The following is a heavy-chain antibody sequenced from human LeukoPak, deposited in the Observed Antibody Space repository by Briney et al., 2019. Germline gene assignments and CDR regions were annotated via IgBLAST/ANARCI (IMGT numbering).Heavy chain of an antibody. V-gene: IGHV1-24*01. D-gene: IGHD3-10*01. CDR3: AAEGQGLLGY. CDR1: GDTLTELS. Sequence: ASVKVSCKVYGDTLTELSTHWVRQAPGKGREWMGGFDPEHGEAIYAQTFQGRITMTEDTSTDTAYMELSSLTSDDTAVYYCAAEGQGLLGYWGQGTLVTVSS. J-gene: IGHJ4*02. CDR2: FDPEHGEA.